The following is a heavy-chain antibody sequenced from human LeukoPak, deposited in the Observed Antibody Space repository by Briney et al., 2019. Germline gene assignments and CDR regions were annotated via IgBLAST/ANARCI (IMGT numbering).Heavy chain of an antibody. D-gene: IGHD3-3*01. Sequence: GGSLRLSCAASGFTVSSNYMSWVRQAPGKGLEWVSVIYSGGSTYYADSVKGRFTISRHNSKNTLYLQMNSLRAEDTAVCYCARIRDFWSGYSDAFDIWGQGTMVTVSS. CDR1: GFTVSSNY. CDR2: IYSGGST. CDR3: ARIRDFWSGYSDAFDI. J-gene: IGHJ3*02. V-gene: IGHV3-53*04.